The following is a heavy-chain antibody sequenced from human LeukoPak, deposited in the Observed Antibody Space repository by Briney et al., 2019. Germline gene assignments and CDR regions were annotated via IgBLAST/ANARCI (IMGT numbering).Heavy chain of an antibody. CDR3: ARGRRDYGDYNWFDP. CDR1: GGSFSGYY. V-gene: IGHV4-34*01. CDR2: INHSGST. D-gene: IGHD4-17*01. J-gene: IGHJ5*02. Sequence: SETLSLTCAVYGGSFSGYYWSWIRQPPGKGVEWMGEINHSGSTNYNPSLKSRVTISVDTSKNQFSLKLSSVTAADTAVYYCARGRRDYGDYNWFDPWGQGTLVAVSS.